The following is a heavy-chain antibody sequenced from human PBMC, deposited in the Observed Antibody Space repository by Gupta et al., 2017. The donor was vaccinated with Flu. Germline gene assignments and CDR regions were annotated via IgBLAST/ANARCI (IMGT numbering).Heavy chain of an antibody. V-gene: IGHV3-23*01. D-gene: IGHD3-10*01. CDR2: ISSGGGST. J-gene: IGHJ1*01. Sequence: EVRLLQSGGGMVQPGGSLRLSCSVSGFTFSDYTMNWVRQGPGTGLEWVASISSGGGSTYYAESMEGRCTISRDNSRNTVYLQMNSLRAEDTAVYFCAKDASSSGYGSLIDFWGQGVQVSVSS. CDR1: GFTFSDYT. CDR3: AKDASSSGYGSLIDF.